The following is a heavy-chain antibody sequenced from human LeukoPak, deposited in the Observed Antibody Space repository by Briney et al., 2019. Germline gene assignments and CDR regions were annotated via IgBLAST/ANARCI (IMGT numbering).Heavy chain of an antibody. D-gene: IGHD5-18*01. CDR3: ARLRGYSYGKLDY. CDR2: IKQDGSEK. CDR1: GFTFSSYW. Sequence: GGSLRLSCAASGFTFSSYWMSWVRQAPGKGLEWVANIKQDGSEKYYVDSVKGRFTISRDNAKNSLYLQMNSLRAEDTAVYYCARLRGYSYGKLDYWGQGTLVTVSS. V-gene: IGHV3-7*01. J-gene: IGHJ4*02.